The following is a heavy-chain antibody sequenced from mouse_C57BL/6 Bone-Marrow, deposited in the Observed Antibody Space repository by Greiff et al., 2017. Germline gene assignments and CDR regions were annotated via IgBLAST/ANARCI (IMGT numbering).Heavy chain of an antibody. V-gene: IGHV14-4*01. CDR1: GYNFKGYY. D-gene: IGHD2-3*01. J-gene: IGHJ2*01. Sequence: EVKLQQSGAELVRPGASVKLSCKASGYNFKGYYIHWVKQRPEQGLEWIGWIDPEIGDTEYASKFQGKATITSDTSSTTAYLQLSSLTSEDSAVYYCSSCDGNSFAFWGQGTPLTV. CDR2: IDPEIGDT. CDR3: SSCDGNSFAF.